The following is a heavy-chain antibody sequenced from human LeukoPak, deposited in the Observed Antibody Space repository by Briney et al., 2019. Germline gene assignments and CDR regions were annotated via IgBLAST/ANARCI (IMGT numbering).Heavy chain of an antibody. Sequence: GASVKVSCKASGYTFTGYYMHWVRQAPGQGLEWMGWINPNSGGTNYAQKFQGRVTMTRDTSISTAYMELSRLRSDDTAVYYCARSCSSTSCYDPLNYHYYMDVWGKGTTVTVSS. V-gene: IGHV1-2*02. CDR1: GYTFTGYY. CDR3: ARSCSSTSCYDPLNYHYYMDV. J-gene: IGHJ6*03. CDR2: INPNSGGT. D-gene: IGHD2-2*01.